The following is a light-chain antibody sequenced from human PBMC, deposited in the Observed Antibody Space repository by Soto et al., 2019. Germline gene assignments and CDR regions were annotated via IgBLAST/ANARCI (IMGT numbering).Light chain of an antibody. CDR1: QSVVXS. Sequence: EIVLTQSPATLSLSPGERSTLSCGASQSVVXSLAWYQQKPGQAPRLLIYDASNRATDIPARFSGSGSGTDFTLTISSLEPEDFAVYYCQQRSNWPPFTFGQGTRLEIK. J-gene: IGKJ5*01. CDR2: DAS. CDR3: QQRSNWPPFT. V-gene: IGKV3-11*01.